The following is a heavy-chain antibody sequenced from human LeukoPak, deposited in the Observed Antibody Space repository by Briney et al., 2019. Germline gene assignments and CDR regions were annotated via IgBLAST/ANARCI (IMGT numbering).Heavy chain of an antibody. Sequence: GGSLRLSCAASGFTFSSYWMHWVRQAPGKGLVWVSRINSDGSSTSYADSVKGRFTISRDNAKNTLHLQMNSLRAEDTAVYYCARDRGYYDSSGYYVNWFDPWGQGTLVTVSS. V-gene: IGHV3-74*01. CDR2: INSDGSST. CDR3: ARDRGYYDSSGYYVNWFDP. CDR1: GFTFSSYW. J-gene: IGHJ5*02. D-gene: IGHD3-22*01.